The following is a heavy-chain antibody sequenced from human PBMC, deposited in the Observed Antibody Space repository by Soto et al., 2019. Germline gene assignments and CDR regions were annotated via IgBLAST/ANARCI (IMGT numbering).Heavy chain of an antibody. J-gene: IGHJ5*02. CDR2: IYHSGST. V-gene: IGHV4-30-2*01. CDR3: ARGTYQYYDSSGVQNRFDP. D-gene: IGHD3-22*01. Sequence: PSETLSLTCAVSGGSISSGGYSWSWIRQPPGKGLEWIGYIYHSGSTYYNPSLKSRVTISVDRSKNQFSLKLTSVTAADTAVYYCARGTYQYYDSSGVQNRFDPWGQGTLVTVSS. CDR1: GGSISSGGYS.